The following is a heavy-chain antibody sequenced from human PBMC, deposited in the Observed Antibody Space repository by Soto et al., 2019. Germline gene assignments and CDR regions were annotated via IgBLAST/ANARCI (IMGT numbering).Heavy chain of an antibody. CDR2: LSGSSLNT. Sequence: GGSLRLSCEASGFTFGNYAMTWVRQGPGRGLEWVSALSGSSLNTYYADSVKGRFTISRDNSKNTMYLEMNSLRVDDAAVYHCTTQFFLSSRKPPEDVWGQGTPVTVS. CDR1: GFTFGNYA. V-gene: IGHV3-23*01. J-gene: IGHJ6*02. CDR3: TTQFFLSSRKPPEDV.